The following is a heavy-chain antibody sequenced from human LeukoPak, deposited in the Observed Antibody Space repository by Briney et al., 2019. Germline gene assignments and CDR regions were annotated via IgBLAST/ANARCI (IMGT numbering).Heavy chain of an antibody. V-gene: IGHV3-7*01. CDR3: ARDCSSTSCYRGGFDP. CDR2: IKQDGSEK. D-gene: IGHD2-2*01. Sequence: PGGSLRLSCAASGFTFSSYWMSWVRQAPGKGLEWVANIKQDGSEKYYVDSVKGRFTISRDNAKNSLYLQMNSLRAEDTAVYSCARDCSSTSCYRGGFDPWGQGTLVTASS. CDR1: GFTFSSYW. J-gene: IGHJ5*02.